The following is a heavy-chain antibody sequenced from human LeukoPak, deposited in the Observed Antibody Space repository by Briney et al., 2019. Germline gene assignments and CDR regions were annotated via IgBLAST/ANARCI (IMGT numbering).Heavy chain of an antibody. CDR1: GGSISSGSYY. V-gene: IGHV4-61*02. J-gene: IGHJ4*02. Sequence: PSETLSLTCTVSGGSISSGSYYWSWIRQPAGKGLEWIGRIYTSGSTNYNPSLKSRVTISVDTSKNQFSLKLSSVTAADTAVYYCARVGYSSSWPYFDYWGQGTLVTVSS. CDR3: ARVGYSSSWPYFDY. CDR2: IYTSGST. D-gene: IGHD6-13*01.